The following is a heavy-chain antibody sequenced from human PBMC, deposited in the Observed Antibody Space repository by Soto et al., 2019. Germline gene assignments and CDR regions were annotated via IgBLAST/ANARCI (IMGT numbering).Heavy chain of an antibody. CDR2: IHNSGNT. CDR1: NDSLSNYY. CDR3: AREVVLTGFYLFNS. Sequence: XGTLYLTCTVSNDSLSNYYWSWIRQPPGKGLEWIGYIHNSGNTNYNPSLKSRVTISVETSKNQFSLKLTSVTAADTAVYYCAREVVLTGFYLFNSWGQGTLVTVS. D-gene: IGHD1-20*01. V-gene: IGHV4-59*01. J-gene: IGHJ4*02.